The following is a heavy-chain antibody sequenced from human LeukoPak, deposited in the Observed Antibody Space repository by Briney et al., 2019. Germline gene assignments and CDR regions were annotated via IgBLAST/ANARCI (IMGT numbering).Heavy chain of an antibody. D-gene: IGHD6-19*01. CDR1: GFTFSSYA. V-gene: IGHV3-23*01. CDR3: AKDRRLMAVAAPDAFDI. Sequence: GGSLRLSCAASGFTFSSYAMSWVRQAPGKGLEWVSAISGSGGSTYYADSVKGRFTISRDNSKNTLYLQMNSLRAEDTAVYYCAKDRRLMAVAAPDAFDIWGQGTMVTVSS. J-gene: IGHJ3*02. CDR2: ISGSGGST.